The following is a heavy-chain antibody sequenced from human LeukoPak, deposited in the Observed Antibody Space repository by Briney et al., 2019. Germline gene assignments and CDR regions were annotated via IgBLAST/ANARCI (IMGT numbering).Heavy chain of an antibody. Sequence: PVKVSCKASGGTFSSYAISWVRQAPGQGLEWMGGIIPIFGTANYAQKFQGRVTITADESTSTAYMELSSLRSEDTAVYYCARDLLGYCSSTSCYFDYWGQGTLVTVSS. CDR2: IIPIFGTA. CDR3: ARDLLGYCSSTSCYFDY. J-gene: IGHJ4*02. D-gene: IGHD2-2*01. CDR1: GGTFSSYA. V-gene: IGHV1-69*13.